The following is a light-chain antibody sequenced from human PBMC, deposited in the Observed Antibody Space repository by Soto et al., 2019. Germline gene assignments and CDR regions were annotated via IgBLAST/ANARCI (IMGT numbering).Light chain of an antibody. CDR2: EGS. CDR1: SSDVGRYNL. J-gene: IGLJ2*01. V-gene: IGLV2-23*01. CDR3: CSYAGSSTYVV. Sequence: QSALTQPASVCGSPGQSITISCTGTSSDVGRYNLVSWYHQHPGKAPKLMIYEGSKRPSGVSNRFSGSKSGNTASLTISGLQAEDEADYYCCSYAGSSTYVVFGGGTKLTVL.